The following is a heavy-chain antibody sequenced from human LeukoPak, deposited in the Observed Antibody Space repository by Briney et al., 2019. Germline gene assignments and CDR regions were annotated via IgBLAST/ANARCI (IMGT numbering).Heavy chain of an antibody. V-gene: IGHV3-33*01. D-gene: IGHD6-13*01. J-gene: IGHJ4*02. CDR3: ARDMGMVRGDY. CDR1: GFTFSSYG. Sequence: WGSLRLSCAASGFTFSSYGMHWVRQAPGKGLEWVAVIWYDGSNKYYADSVKGRFTISRDNSKNTLYLQMNSLRAEDTAVYYCARDMGMVRGDYWGQGTLVTVSS. CDR2: IWYDGSNK.